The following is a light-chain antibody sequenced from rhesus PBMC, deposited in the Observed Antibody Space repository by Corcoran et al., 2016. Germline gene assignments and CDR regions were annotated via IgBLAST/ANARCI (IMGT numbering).Light chain of an antibody. CDR1: QSLLDSEAGNTY. V-gene: IGKV2-104*02. CDR3: MQGVEFPWT. Sequence: DIVMTQTPLSLPVTPGEPASISCRSSQSLLDSEAGNTYLDWYLQKPGQSPQLLIYEVSNRASGVPDRFSGRGSDTDFTLKISRVEAEDVGVYYCMQGVEFPWTFGQGTKVEIK. J-gene: IGKJ1*01. CDR2: EVS.